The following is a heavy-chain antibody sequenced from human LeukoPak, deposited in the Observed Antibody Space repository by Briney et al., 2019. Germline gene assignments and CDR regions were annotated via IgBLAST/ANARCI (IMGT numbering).Heavy chain of an antibody. J-gene: IGHJ3*02. Sequence: GGSLRLSCAASGFTFSNAWMSWVRQAPGKGLEWVSAISGSGGSTYYADSVKGRFTISRDNSKNTLYLQMNSLRAEDTAVYYCAKSWGTVHDAFDIWGQGTMVTVSS. CDR1: GFTFSNAW. CDR3: AKSWGTVHDAFDI. V-gene: IGHV3-23*01. D-gene: IGHD3-16*01. CDR2: ISGSGGST.